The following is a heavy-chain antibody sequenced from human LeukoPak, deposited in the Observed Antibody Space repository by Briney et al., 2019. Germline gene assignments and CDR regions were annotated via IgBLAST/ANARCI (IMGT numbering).Heavy chain of an antibody. CDR2: ISAYNGNT. V-gene: IGHV1-18*01. D-gene: IGHD3-22*01. CDR3: ARDARTFTMTDAFDI. Sequence: GASVKVSCKASGYTFTSYGSSWVRQAPGHGLEWMGWISAYNGNTNYAQKLQGRVTMTTDTSTSTAYMELRSLRSDDTAVYYCARDARTFTMTDAFDIWGQGTMVTVSS. CDR1: GYTFTSYG. J-gene: IGHJ3*02.